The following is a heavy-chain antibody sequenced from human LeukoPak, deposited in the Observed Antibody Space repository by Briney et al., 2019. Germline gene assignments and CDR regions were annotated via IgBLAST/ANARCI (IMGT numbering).Heavy chain of an antibody. CDR1: GYTLTELS. CDR2: FDPEDGET. Sequence: EASVKVSCKVSGYTLTELSMHWVRQAPGKGLEWMGGFDPEDGETIYAQKFQGRVTMTEDTSTDTAYMELSSLRSEDAAVYYCATDLAVGAASFDYWGQGTLVTVSS. V-gene: IGHV1-24*01. D-gene: IGHD2-15*01. CDR3: ATDLAVGAASFDY. J-gene: IGHJ4*02.